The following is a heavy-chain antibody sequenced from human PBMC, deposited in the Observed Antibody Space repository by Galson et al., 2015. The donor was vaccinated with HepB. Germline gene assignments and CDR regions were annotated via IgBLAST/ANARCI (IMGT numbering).Heavy chain of an antibody. CDR2: IIPLFGTG. CDR1: GATFNSYG. CDR3: ARGMYGSGRAFVWYFDL. D-gene: IGHD3-10*01. V-gene: IGHV1-69*06. J-gene: IGHJ2*01. Sequence: SVKVSCKAPGATFNSYGISWMGQAPGQGPEWMGGIIPLFGTGRFVQKYQGKFQGRVTITADKSTRTAYMEMRSLRSEDTAVYYCARGMYGSGRAFVWYFDLWGRGTLVTVSS.